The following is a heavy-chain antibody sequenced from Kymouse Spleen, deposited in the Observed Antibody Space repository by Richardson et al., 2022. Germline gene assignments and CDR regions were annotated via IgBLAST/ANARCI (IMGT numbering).Heavy chain of an antibody. D-gene: IGHD1-7*01. J-gene: IGHJ6*02. Sequence: EVQLVESGGGLVQPGGSLRLSCAASGFTFSSYWMSWVRQAPGKGLEWVANIKQDGSEKYYVDSVKGRFTISRDNAKNSLYLQMNSLRAEDTAVYYCARGQLELRDYYYGMDVWGQGTTVTVSS. CDR2: IKQDGSEK. CDR3: ARGQLELRDYYYGMDV. CDR1: GFTFSSYW. V-gene: IGHV3-7*01.